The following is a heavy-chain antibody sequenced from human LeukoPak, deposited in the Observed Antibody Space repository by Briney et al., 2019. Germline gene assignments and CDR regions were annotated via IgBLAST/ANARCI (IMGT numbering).Heavy chain of an antibody. CDR2: ISYDGSNK. J-gene: IGHJ4*02. Sequence: GGSLRLSCAASGFTLSSYAMHWVRQAPGKGLEWVAVISYDGSNKYYAASVKGRFTISSDNSKNTLYLQMNSLRAEDTAVYYCARDRDSSSWSRGYFDYWGQGTLVTVSS. V-gene: IGHV3-30*01. CDR3: ARDRDSSSWSRGYFDY. D-gene: IGHD6-13*01. CDR1: GFTLSSYA.